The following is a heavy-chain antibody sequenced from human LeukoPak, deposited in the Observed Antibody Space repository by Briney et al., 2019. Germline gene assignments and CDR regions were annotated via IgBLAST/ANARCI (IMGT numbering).Heavy chain of an antibody. V-gene: IGHV4-59*08. J-gene: IGHJ3*02. CDR2: IYYSGST. CDR3: ARADPTLDAFDI. Sequence: SETLSLTCTVSGGSISSYYWSWIRQPPGKGLEWIGYIYYSGSTNYNPSLNSRVTISVDTSKNQFSLKLSSVTAADTAVYYCARADPTLDAFDIWGQGTMVTVSS. CDR1: GGSISSYY.